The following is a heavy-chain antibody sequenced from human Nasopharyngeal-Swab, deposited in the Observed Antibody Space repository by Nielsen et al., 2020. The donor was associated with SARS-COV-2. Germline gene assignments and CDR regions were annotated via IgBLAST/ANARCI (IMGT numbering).Heavy chain of an antibody. CDR2: IYYSGST. CDR3: ATQGEGAHFDY. J-gene: IGHJ4*02. D-gene: IGHD3-16*01. Sequence: SETLSLTCTASGGSISSSSYYWGWIRQPPGKGLEWIGSIYYSGSTYYNPSLKSRVTISVDTSKNQFSLKLSSVTAADTAVYYCATQGEGAHFDYWGQGTLVTVSS. CDR1: GGSISSSSYY. V-gene: IGHV4-39*01.